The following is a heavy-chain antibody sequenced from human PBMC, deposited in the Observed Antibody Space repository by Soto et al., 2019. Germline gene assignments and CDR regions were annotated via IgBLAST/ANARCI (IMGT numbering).Heavy chain of an antibody. CDR3: ARWGTTGGLDV. CDR1: GFTFRSYV. CDR2: TSYDGSNN. D-gene: IGHD3-16*01. J-gene: IGHJ4*02. V-gene: IGHV3-33*05. Sequence: QVQLVESGGGVVQPGTSLRLSCVGSGFTFRSYVIHWVRQAPGKGLEWVALTSYDGSNNFYGDSVKGRFTISRDNSRNTVVPQMDSLRLEVMALYYCARWGTTGGLDVWGQGTLVSVSS.